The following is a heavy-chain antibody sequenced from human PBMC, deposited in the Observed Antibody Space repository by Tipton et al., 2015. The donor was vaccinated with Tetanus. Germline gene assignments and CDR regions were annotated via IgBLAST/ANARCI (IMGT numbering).Heavy chain of an antibody. CDR3: AKDNGGYGDYYYYYGMDV. Sequence: SLRLSCAASGFTFTRYPMHWVRQAPGKGLEYVASILGDDSSTLYASSMKGRFTITRDNSKNTLYLQMDSLRGEDMAVYYCAKDNGGYGDYYYYYGMDVWGQGTTVTVSS. J-gene: IGHJ6*02. V-gene: IGHV3-64*01. D-gene: IGHD4-17*01. CDR1: GFTFTRYP. CDR2: ILGDDSST.